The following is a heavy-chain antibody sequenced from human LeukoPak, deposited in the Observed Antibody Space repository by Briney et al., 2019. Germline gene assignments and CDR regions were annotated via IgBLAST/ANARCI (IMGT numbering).Heavy chain of an antibody. CDR1: GGSISSYY. V-gene: IGHV4-59*01. Sequence: SETLSLTCTVSGGSISSYYWSWIRQPPGKGLEWIGYIYYSGSTNYNPSLKSRVTISVDTSKNQFSLKLSSVTAADTAVYYCVRGPSPYYYDSSGYSDWGQGTLVTVSS. D-gene: IGHD3-22*01. J-gene: IGHJ4*02. CDR2: IYYSGST. CDR3: VRGPSPYYYDSSGYSD.